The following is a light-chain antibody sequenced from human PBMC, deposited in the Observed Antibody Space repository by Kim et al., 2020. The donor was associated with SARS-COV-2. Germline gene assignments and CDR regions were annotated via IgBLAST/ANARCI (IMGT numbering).Light chain of an antibody. V-gene: IGKV1-39*01. Sequence: GDRVTITCRASQSIGTFLNWYQQRPGNAPNLLIYGATTLQRGVPSRFSGSGSGTEFTLTISSLQPEDFVSYYCQQSFGTPPITFGQGTRLEIK. CDR1: QSIGTF. J-gene: IGKJ5*01. CDR2: GAT. CDR3: QQSFGTPPIT.